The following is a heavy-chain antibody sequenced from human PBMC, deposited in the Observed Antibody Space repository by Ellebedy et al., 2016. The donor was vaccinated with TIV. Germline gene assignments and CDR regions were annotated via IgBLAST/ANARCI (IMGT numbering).Heavy chain of an antibody. CDR3: AVVAGRWYFEL. Sequence: GESLKISCSASGFTFSSFAMHWNRQAPGKGLEYVSAINNNGGSTFYADLVKGRFTVSRDNSKNTLFLQMSSLRDEDTALYHCAVVAGRWYFELWGRGTLVTVSS. CDR1: GFTFSSFA. J-gene: IGHJ2*01. CDR2: INNNGGST. D-gene: IGHD6-19*01. V-gene: IGHV3-64D*09.